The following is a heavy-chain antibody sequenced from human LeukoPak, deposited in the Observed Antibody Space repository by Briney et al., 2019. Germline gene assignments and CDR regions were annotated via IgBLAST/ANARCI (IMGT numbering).Heavy chain of an antibody. D-gene: IGHD4-17*01. Sequence: PGRSLRLSCAASGFTFSSYAMHWVRQAPGKGLEWVSSISSSSSYIYYADSVKGRFTISRDNAKNSLYLQMNSLRAEDTAVYYCARGGATVGDYWGQGTLVTVSS. V-gene: IGHV3-21*01. J-gene: IGHJ4*02. CDR3: ARGGATVGDY. CDR1: GFTFSSYA. CDR2: ISSSSSYI.